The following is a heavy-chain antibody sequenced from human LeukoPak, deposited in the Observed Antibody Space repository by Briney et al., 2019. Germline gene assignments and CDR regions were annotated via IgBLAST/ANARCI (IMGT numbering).Heavy chain of an antibody. CDR3: ARAKIAAASTGAFDV. D-gene: IGHD6-13*01. J-gene: IGHJ3*01. V-gene: IGHV3-23*01. CDR1: GFTFSSHA. Sequence: GGSLRLSCAASGFTFSSHAMTWVRQAPGKGLDWVSAFSATDGSAQYAESVEGRFTISRDNSKNTLFLQMNSLGVEDTAVYYCARAKIAAASTGAFDVWGQGTLVTVSS. CDR2: FSATDGSA.